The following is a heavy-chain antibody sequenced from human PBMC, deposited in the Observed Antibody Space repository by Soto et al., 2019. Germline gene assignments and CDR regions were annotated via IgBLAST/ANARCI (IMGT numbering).Heavy chain of an antibody. CDR3: ARARGSYPSSHFDY. V-gene: IGHV1-3*01. Sequence: PVNVYCKAAGYTFTGYGIHWGRQAHGQRLEWTGWINAGNGNKKYSEKFQGRVAITRDTSASTVYMELSSLRSEDTAVYFCARARGSYPSSHFDYRGEATLVTVSS. CDR2: INAGNGNK. J-gene: IGHJ4*02. CDR1: GYTFTGYG. D-gene: IGHD3-16*01.